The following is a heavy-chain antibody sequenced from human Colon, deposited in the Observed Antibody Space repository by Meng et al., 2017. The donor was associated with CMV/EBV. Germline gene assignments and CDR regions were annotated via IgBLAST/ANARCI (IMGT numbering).Heavy chain of an antibody. D-gene: IGHD2-8*01. CDR1: GGSISSGGYY. V-gene: IGHV4-31*03. J-gene: IGHJ4*02. CDR3: ARVSQVPPGCIDY. Sequence: SETLSLTCTVSGGSISSGGYYWSWIRQHPGKGLEWIGYIYYSGSTYYNPSLKSRVTISVDTSKNQFSLKLSSVTAADTAVYYCARVSQVPPGCIDYWGQGTLVTVSS. CDR2: IYYSGST.